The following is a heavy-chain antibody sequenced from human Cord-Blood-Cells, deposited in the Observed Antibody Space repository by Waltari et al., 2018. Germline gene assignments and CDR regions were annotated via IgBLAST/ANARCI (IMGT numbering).Heavy chain of an antibody. V-gene: IGHV5-51*01. CDR2: IYPGDSDT. CDR1: GYSFTSYW. CDR3: ARTGYSSSSLAVNYDGMDV. Sequence: AEVKKPGESLKISCKGSGYSFTSYWIGWVRQMPGKGLEWMGIIYPGDSDTRYSPSFQGQVTISADKSISTAYLQWSSLKASDTAMYYCARTGYSSSSLAVNYDGMDVWGQGTTVTVSS. D-gene: IGHD6-6*01. J-gene: IGHJ6*02.